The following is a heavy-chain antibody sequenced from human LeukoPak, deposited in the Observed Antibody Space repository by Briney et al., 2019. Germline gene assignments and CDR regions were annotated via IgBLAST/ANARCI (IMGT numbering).Heavy chain of an antibody. CDR2: TYYRSRWGN. D-gene: IGHD3-10*01. Sequence: SQTLSLTCALSGDSVSNNIATWDRVRQSPSRGLEWLGRTYYRSRWGNDYAISVKGRITINPDTSRNQFSLQLNSVTPEDTAVYYCVRDSDDYYWALDFWGQGTPVTVSS. V-gene: IGHV6-1*01. CDR3: VRDSDDYYWALDF. J-gene: IGHJ4*02. CDR1: GDSVSNNIAT.